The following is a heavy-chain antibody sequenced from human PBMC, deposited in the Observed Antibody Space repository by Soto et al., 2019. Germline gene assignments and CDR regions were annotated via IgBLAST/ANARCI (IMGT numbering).Heavy chain of an antibody. D-gene: IGHD1-20*01. Sequence: GASVKVSCKASGYTITGYYMHWVRQAPGQGLEWMGWINPNSGGTNYAQKFQGRVTMTRDTSISTAYMELSRLRSDDTAVYYCSAAVEITDAFDIWGQGTMVTVSS. CDR3: SAAVEITDAFDI. CDR2: INPNSGGT. J-gene: IGHJ3*02. CDR1: GYTITGYY. V-gene: IGHV1-2*02.